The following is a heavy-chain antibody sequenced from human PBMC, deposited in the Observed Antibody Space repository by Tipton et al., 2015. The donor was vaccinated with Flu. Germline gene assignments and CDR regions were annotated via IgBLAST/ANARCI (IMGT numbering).Heavy chain of an antibody. V-gene: IGHV4-39*01. CDR2: IYYSGST. Sequence: TLSLTCTVSGGSISSSSYYWGWIRQPPGKGLEWIGSIYYSGSTYYNPSLKSRVTISVDTSENQFSLKLSSVTAADTAVYYCARHRVYCSSTSCYTSSNWFDPWGQGTLVTVPS. CDR3: ARHRVYCSSTSCYTSSNWFDP. D-gene: IGHD2-2*02. CDR1: GGSISSSSYY. J-gene: IGHJ5*02.